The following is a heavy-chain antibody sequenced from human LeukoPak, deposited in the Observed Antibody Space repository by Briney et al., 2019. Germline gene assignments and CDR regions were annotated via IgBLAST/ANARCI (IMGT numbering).Heavy chain of an antibody. V-gene: IGHV3-21*01. CDR1: GFTFGSYS. CDR3: ARDYDFWSGYYLRDTYYFDY. Sequence: GGPLRLSCAASGFTFGSYSMNWVRQAPGKGLEWVSSISSSSSYIYYADSVKGRFTISRDSAKNSLYLQMNSLRAEDTAVYYCARDYDFWSGYYLRDTYYFDYWGQGTLVTVSS. CDR2: ISSSSSYI. J-gene: IGHJ4*02. D-gene: IGHD3-3*01.